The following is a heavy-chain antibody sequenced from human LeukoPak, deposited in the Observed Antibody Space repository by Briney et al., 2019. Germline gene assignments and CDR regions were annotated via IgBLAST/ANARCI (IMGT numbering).Heavy chain of an antibody. D-gene: IGHD2-2*01. V-gene: IGHV3-23*01. CDR1: GSTFSSSA. CDR2: ISSSGGST. J-gene: IGHJ6*02. Sequence: GGSLRLSCVASGSASGSTFSSSAMTWVRQAPGKGLELVSTISSSGGSTYYADSVKGRFTISRDNSKNTLYLQMNSLRAEDTAVYYCARDARGYCSSTSCPRGYYYYGMDVWGQGTTVTVSS. CDR3: ARDARGYCSSTSCPRGYYYYGMDV.